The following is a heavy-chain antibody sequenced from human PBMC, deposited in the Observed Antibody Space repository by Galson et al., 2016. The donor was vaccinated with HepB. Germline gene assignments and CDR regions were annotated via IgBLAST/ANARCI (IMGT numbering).Heavy chain of an antibody. CDR1: GFTFQDYG. V-gene: IGHV3-20*04. J-gene: IGHJ3*01. D-gene: IGHD2-21*02. Sequence: SLRLSCAASGFTFQDYGMNWVRQVPGKGLVWVSGISWSGDSTGYADAVKGRFTISRDNAKNSLYLQMNSLRVEDTALYYRVKATYCGGDCFLSAFDVWGHGIMVTVSS. CDR3: VKATYCGGDCFLSAFDV. CDR2: ISWSGDST.